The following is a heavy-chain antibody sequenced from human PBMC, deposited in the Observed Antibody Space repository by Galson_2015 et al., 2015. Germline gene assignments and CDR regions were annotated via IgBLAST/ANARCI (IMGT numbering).Heavy chain of an antibody. V-gene: IGHV4-34*01. CDR1: GGSFSGYY. D-gene: IGHD2-2*01. CDR3: ARGELGYCSSTTCYGNWFDP. J-gene: IGHJ5*02. CDR2: INHSGST. Sequence: ETLSLTCAVYGGSFSGYYWSWIRQPPGKGLEWIGEINHSGSTNYNPSLKSRVTISVDTSKNQFSLKLSSVTAADTAVYYCARGELGYCSSTTCYGNWFDPWGQGTLVTVSS.